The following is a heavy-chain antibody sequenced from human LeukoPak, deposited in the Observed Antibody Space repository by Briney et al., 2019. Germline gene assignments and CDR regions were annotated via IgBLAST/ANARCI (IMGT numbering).Heavy chain of an antibody. CDR3: ARTFDY. CDR2: ISSDSNII. V-gene: IGHV3-48*04. CDR1: GFAFSSSS. J-gene: IGHJ4*02. Sequence: PGGSLRLSCAASGFAFSSSSMNWVRQAPGKGLEWISYISSDSNIIYYADSVKGRSTISRDNAKNALYLQMNSLRAEDTAVYYCARTFDYWGQGTLVTVSS.